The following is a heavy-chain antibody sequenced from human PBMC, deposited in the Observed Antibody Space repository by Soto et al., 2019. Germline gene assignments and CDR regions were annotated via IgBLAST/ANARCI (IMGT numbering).Heavy chain of an antibody. CDR1: GFTFSSYA. D-gene: IGHD6-13*01. CDR3: AKGYSDSSWSHLDF. J-gene: IGHJ4*02. Sequence: VGSLRLSCAASGFTFSSYAMTWVRQAPGKGLEWVSTLNGRATEKYHADSERGRFTISRDNSKSTLYLQMNSLRAEDSAIYYCAKGYSDSSWSHLDFWGQGTLVTVSS. V-gene: IGHV3-23*01. CDR2: LNGRATEK.